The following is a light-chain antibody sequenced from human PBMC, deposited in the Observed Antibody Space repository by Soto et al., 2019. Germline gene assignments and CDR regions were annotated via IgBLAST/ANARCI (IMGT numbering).Light chain of an antibody. CDR2: EVN. V-gene: IGLV2-8*01. Sequence: QSVLTQPPSASGSPGQSVTISCTGTSSDIGAYNCVSWYQQHPGKVPKLLIYEVNKRPSGVPGRFSGSKSGNTASLTVSGLQAEDEADYYCSSYAGNDNYVFGTGTKVTVL. J-gene: IGLJ1*01. CDR3: SSYAGNDNYV. CDR1: SSDIGAYNC.